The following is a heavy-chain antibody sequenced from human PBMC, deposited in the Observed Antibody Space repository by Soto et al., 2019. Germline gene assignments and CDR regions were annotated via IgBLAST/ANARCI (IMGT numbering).Heavy chain of an antibody. CDR3: AHTGGRYPQLRGDYEYYFDY. J-gene: IGHJ4*02. CDR1: GFSLNASGVR. V-gene: IGHV2-5*02. Sequence: SGPTLVNPTQTLTLTCSLSGFSLNASGVRVGWIRQPPGKALEWLALIYWDDGKRYSPSLKNRLTVTKDTIKNQVVLTMTNMEPVDTATYYCAHTGGRYPQLRGDYEYYFDYWGQGTLVTVSS. D-gene: IGHD4-17*01. CDR2: IYWDDGK.